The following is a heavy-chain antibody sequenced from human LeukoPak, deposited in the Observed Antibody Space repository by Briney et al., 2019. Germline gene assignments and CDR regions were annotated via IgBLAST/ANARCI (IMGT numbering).Heavy chain of an antibody. J-gene: IGHJ4*02. Sequence: GGSLRLSCAASGFTFSSYGMSWVRQAPGKGLEWVSAISGGGGNTYYADSVKGRFTISRDNSKNTLYLQMNSLRAEDTAVYYCAKDRNYYDSSGYYYGDYWGQGTLVTVSS. D-gene: IGHD3-22*01. CDR1: GFTFSSYG. V-gene: IGHV3-23*01. CDR2: ISGGGGNT. CDR3: AKDRNYYDSSGYYYGDY.